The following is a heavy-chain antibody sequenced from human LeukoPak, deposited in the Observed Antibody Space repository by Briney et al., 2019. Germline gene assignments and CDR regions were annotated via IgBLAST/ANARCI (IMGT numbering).Heavy chain of an antibody. CDR1: GFTFSSYW. J-gene: IGHJ4*02. Sequence: GGSLRLSCAASGFTFSSYWMSWVSQAPGKGLEWVANIKQDGSEKYYVDSVKGRFTISRDNAKNSLYLQMNSLRAEDTAVYYCARDSSYSSSWSAVDYWGQGTLVTVSS. CDR3: ARDSSYSSSWSAVDY. V-gene: IGHV3-7*01. D-gene: IGHD6-13*01. CDR2: IKQDGSEK.